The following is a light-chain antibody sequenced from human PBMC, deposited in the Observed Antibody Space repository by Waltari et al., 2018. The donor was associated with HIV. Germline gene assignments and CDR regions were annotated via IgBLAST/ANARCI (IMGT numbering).Light chain of an antibody. V-gene: IGLV2-8*01. CDR1: NRDVGHLNY. J-gene: IGLJ1*01. Sequence: QSPLPHPPSASGSPGQSVTISCTGTNRDVGHLNYVSWYKHPPGKAPKRLMYEVSWRPSGVPVRFSGSKSGNTASLTVSGLQAEDVGDYYCSSYAGSDTYYVFGTGTKLTVL. CDR2: EVS. CDR3: SSYAGSDTYYV.